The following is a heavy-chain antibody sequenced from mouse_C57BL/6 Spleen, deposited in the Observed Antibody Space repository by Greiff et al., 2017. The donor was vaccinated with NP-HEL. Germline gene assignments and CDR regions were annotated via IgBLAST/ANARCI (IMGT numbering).Heavy chain of an antibody. Sequence: QVQLQQSGAELVRPGTSVKVSCKASGYAFTNYLIEWVKQRPGQGLEWIGVINPGGGGTNYNEKFKGKATLTADKSSSTAYMQLSSLTSEDSAVYFCARGDYDGYYFDDWGQGTTLTVSS. CDR2: INPGGGGT. CDR1: GYAFTNYL. V-gene: IGHV1-54*01. J-gene: IGHJ2*01. D-gene: IGHD1-1*01. CDR3: ARGDYDGYYFDD.